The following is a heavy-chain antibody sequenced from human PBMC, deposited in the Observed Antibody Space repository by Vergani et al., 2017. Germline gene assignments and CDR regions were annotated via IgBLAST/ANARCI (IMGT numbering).Heavy chain of an antibody. CDR3: ARDKMAAAGTSWFDP. CDR1: GFTFSSYS. Sequence: EVQLVESGGGLVKPGGSLRLSCAASGFTFSSYSMNWVRPAPGKGLEWVSSISSSSSYIYYADSVKGRFTISRDNAKNSLYLQMNSLRAEDTAVYYCARDKMAAAGTSWFDPWGQGTLVTVSS. CDR2: ISSSSSYI. J-gene: IGHJ5*02. D-gene: IGHD6-13*01. V-gene: IGHV3-21*01.